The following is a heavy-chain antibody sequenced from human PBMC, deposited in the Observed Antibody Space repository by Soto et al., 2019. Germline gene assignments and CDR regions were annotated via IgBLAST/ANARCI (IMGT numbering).Heavy chain of an antibody. D-gene: IGHD2-15*01. CDR3: ARDHAVVPTSGVQH. V-gene: IGHV3-33*01. CDR1: GFTFSSYG. J-gene: IGHJ1*01. Sequence: GGSLRLSCAASGFTFSSYGMHWVRQAPGKGLEWVAVIWYDGSNKYYADSVKGRFTISRDSSKNTLYLQMNSLRAEDTAVYYCARDHAVVPTSGVQHWGQGTLVTVSS. CDR2: IWYDGSNK.